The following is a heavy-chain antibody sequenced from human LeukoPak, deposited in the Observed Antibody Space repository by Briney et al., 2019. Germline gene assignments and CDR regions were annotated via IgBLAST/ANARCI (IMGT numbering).Heavy chain of an antibody. CDR1: GGSISSYY. CDR2: IYTSGST. CDR3: ARAFGGSSSWSDYYYYYMDV. D-gene: IGHD6-13*01. V-gene: IGHV4-4*07. Sequence: KPSETLSLTCTVSGGSISSYYWSWIQQPAGKGLEWIGRIYTSGSTNYNPSLKSRVTMSVDTSKNQFSLKLSSVTAADTAVYYCARAFGGSSSWSDYYYYYMDVWGKGTTVTVSS. J-gene: IGHJ6*03.